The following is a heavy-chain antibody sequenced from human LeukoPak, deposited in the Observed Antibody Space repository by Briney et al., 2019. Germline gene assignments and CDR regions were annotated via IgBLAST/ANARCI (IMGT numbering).Heavy chain of an antibody. Sequence: SETLSLTCTVPGGSISSYYWSWIRQPPGKGLEWIGYIYYSGSTNYNPSLKSRVTISVDTSKNQFSLKLSSVTAADTAVYYCARTTYYYDSSGLYYMDVWGKGTTVTISS. J-gene: IGHJ6*03. CDR3: ARTTYYYDSSGLYYMDV. CDR1: GGSISSYY. D-gene: IGHD3-22*01. V-gene: IGHV4-59*01. CDR2: IYYSGST.